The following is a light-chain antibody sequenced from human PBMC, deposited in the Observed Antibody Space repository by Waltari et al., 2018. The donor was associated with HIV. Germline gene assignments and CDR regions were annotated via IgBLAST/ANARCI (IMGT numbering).Light chain of an antibody. CDR3: QQYNDWPLT. Sequence: EVVMTQSPATLSVSPGERATLSCRASQGVSINLAWHQQKPGQAPRLLIYGASTRATGIPARFSGSCAGTEFTLTISSLQSEDFAVYYCQQYNDWPLTFGGGTKVEIK. CDR2: GAS. CDR1: QGVSIN. V-gene: IGKV3-15*01. J-gene: IGKJ4*01.